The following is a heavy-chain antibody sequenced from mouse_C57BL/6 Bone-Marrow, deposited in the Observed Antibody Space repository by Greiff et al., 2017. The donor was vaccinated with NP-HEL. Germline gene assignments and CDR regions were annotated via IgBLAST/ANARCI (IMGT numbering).Heavy chain of an antibody. CDR2: IYPRGGST. CDR1: GYTFTSYD. V-gene: IGHV1-85*01. D-gene: IGHD1-1*01. CDR3: ARGLLGY. Sequence: QVHVKQSGPELVKPGASVKLSCKASGYTFTSYDINWVKQRPGQGLEWIGWIYPRGGSTKYTEKFKGKATLTVDTSSSTAYMELHSLTSEDSAVYFCARGLLGYWGQGTTLTVSS. J-gene: IGHJ2*01.